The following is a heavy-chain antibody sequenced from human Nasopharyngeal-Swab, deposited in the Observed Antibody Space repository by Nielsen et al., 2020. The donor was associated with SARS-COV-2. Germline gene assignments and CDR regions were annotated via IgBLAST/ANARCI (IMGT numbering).Heavy chain of an antibody. D-gene: IGHD2-15*01. V-gene: IGHV5-51*01. CDR3: ARGWSAFDI. CDR1: GYSFANYW. Sequence: GESLKISCIGFGYSFANYWIGWVRQMPGKGLEWMGSIYPGNSDTRYSPSFQGQVTISADKSISTAYLQWSSLKASDTAMYYCARGWSAFDIWGQGTMVTVSS. CDR2: IYPGNSDT. J-gene: IGHJ3*02.